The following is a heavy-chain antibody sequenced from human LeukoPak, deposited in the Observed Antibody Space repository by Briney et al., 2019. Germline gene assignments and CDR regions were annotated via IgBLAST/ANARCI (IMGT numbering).Heavy chain of an antibody. V-gene: IGHV3-21*01. CDR3: ARSAPLTTVAPFDI. CDR2: ISSSSSYI. D-gene: IGHD4-23*01. J-gene: IGHJ3*02. Sequence: PGGSLRLSCAASGFTFSSYSMNWVRQAPGKGLEWVSSISSSSSYIYYADSVKGRFTISRDNAKNSLYLQMNSLRAEDTAVYYCARSAPLTTVAPFDIWGQGTMVTVSS. CDR1: GFTFSSYS.